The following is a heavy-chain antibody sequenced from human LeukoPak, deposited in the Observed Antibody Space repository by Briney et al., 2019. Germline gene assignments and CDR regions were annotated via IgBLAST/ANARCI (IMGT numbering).Heavy chain of an antibody. J-gene: IGHJ4*02. CDR3: AKDHDNGDYYYYFDS. CDR1: GFSFDTYA. Sequence: GGSLRLSCVASGFSFDTYAMSWVRQAPGKGLAWVSGISDTGRKRYYTDSVKGRFTISRDNSKNTLHLQMNSLRAEDTALYFCAKDHDNGDYYYYFDSWGQGTLVTVSS. CDR2: ISDTGRKR. D-gene: IGHD4-17*01. V-gene: IGHV3-23*01.